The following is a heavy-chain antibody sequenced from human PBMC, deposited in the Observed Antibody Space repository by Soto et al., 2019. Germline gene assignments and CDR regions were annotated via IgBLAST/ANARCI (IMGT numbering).Heavy chain of an antibody. D-gene: IGHD2-2*01. CDR2: IYHSGST. V-gene: IGHV4-38-2*01. CDR3: AVGYCGSASCSREYFQH. CDR1: GYSISGGYY. J-gene: IGHJ1*01. Sequence: SETLSLTCAVSGYSISGGYYWAWIRQPPGKGLEWIGTIYHSGSTFHNPSLKSRVTISVDTSKNQFSLKLRSVTAADTAVYYCAVGYCGSASCSREYFQHWGQGTLVTVSS.